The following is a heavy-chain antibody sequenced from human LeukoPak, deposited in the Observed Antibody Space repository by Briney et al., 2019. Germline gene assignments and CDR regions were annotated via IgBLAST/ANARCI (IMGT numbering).Heavy chain of an antibody. D-gene: IGHD2-15*01. CDR3: ARVVVPGWFDP. Sequence: SETLSLTCTVSGGSISSSSYYWGWIRQPPGKGLEWIGNIYYNGSTYYNPSLKSRVTISVDTSNNQFSLKLSSVTAADTAVYYCARVVVPGWFDPWGQGALVTVSS. J-gene: IGHJ5*02. CDR1: GGSISSSSYY. CDR2: IYYNGST. V-gene: IGHV4-39*07.